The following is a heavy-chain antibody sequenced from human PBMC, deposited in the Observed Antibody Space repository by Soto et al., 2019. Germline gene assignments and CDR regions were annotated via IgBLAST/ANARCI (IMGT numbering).Heavy chain of an antibody. Sequence: GGPLRLSCAASGFTFSNYPVTWVRQAPGKGLEWVSTISGSGGSTYYADSVKGRFTISRDNSKNTLYLQMNSLRAEDTAVYYCAKDQGSSWYEIDYWGQGTLVTVSS. CDR2: ISGSGGST. J-gene: IGHJ4*02. CDR1: GFTFSNYP. V-gene: IGHV3-23*01. D-gene: IGHD6-13*01. CDR3: AKDQGSSWYEIDY.